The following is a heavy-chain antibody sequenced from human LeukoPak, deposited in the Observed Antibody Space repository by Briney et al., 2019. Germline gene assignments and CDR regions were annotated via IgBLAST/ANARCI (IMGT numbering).Heavy chain of an antibody. CDR2: TSGSGGST. D-gene: IGHD6-19*01. CDR1: GFTFSSYA. V-gene: IGHV3-23*01. J-gene: IGHJ4*02. Sequence: GGSLRLSCAASGFTFSSYAMSWVRQAPGKGLEWVSATSGSGGSTYYADSVKGRFTISRDNSKNTLYLQMNSLRAEDTAVYYCARDLILYSSGSPFDYWGQGTLVTVSS. CDR3: ARDLILYSSGSPFDY.